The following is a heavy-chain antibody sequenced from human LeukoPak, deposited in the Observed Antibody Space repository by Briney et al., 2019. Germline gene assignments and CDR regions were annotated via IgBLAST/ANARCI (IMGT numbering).Heavy chain of an antibody. CDR2: IYYSGST. D-gene: IGHD3-10*01. V-gene: IGHV4-39*01. CDR3: ARHLYYGSGSYYYYYMDV. CDR1: GGSISSSSYY. J-gene: IGHJ6*03. Sequence: SETLSLTCTVSGGSISSSSYYWCWIRQPPGKGLEWIGSIYYSGSTYYNPSLKSRVTISVDTSKNQFSLKLSSVTAADTAVYYCARHLYYGSGSYYYYYMDVWGKGTTVTVSS.